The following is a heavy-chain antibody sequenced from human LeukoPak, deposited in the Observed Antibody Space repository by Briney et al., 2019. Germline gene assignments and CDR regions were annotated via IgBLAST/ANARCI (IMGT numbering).Heavy chain of an antibody. V-gene: IGHV1-2*02. CDR1: GYSFIGYY. D-gene: IGHD5-12*01. CDR3: AREGSGYPY. CDR2: INPNSGGT. Sequence: ASVKVSCKASGYSFIGYYMHWVRQAPGQGLEWMGWINPNSGGTNYAQKFQGRVTMTRDTSISTAYMEVSRLTSDDTAVFYCAREGSGYPYWGQGTLVTVSS. J-gene: IGHJ4*02.